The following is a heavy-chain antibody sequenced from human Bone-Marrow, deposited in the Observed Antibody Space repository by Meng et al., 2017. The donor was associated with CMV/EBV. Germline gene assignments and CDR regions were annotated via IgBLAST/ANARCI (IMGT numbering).Heavy chain of an antibody. V-gene: IGHV3-30*02. CDR2: IRYDGSNK. J-gene: IGHJ6*02. CDR1: GFTFSSYG. D-gene: IGHD3-16*01. CDR3: ARDLPTFGGVSGMDV. Sequence: GGSLRLSCAASGFTFSSYGMHWVRQAPGKGLEWVAFIRYDGSNKYYADSVKGRFTISRDNSENTLYLQMNSLRAEDTAVYYCARDLPTFGGVSGMDVWGHGTTVTVSS.